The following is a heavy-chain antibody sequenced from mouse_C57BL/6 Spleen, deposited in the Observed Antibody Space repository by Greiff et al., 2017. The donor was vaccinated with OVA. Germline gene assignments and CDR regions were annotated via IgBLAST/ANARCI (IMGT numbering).Heavy chain of an antibody. CDR3: AREGGMLGHWYFNV. CDR1: GFTFSSYA. CDR2: ISDGGSYT. J-gene: IGHJ1*03. D-gene: IGHD4-1*01. Sequence: EVQLVESGGGLVKPGGSLKLSCAASGFTFSSYAMSWVRQTPEKRLEWVATISDGGSYTYYPVNVKGRFIISRSNTKNNRNLQISHMKSEETAMYRCAREGGMLGHWYFNVWGTGTTVTVSS. V-gene: IGHV5-4*01.